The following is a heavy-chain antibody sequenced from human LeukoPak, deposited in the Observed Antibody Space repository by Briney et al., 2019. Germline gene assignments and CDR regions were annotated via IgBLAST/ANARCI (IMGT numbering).Heavy chain of an antibody. CDR3: ARGYDYYGSGSYSNYGMDV. CDR2: INPNSGGT. Sequence: ASVKVSCKASGYTFTGYYMHWVRQAPGQGLEWMGWINPNSGGTNYAQKFQGWVTMTWDTSISTAYMELSRLRSDDTAVYYCARGYDYYGSGSYSNYGMDVWGKGTTVTVSS. D-gene: IGHD3-10*01. CDR1: GYTFTGYY. J-gene: IGHJ6*04. V-gene: IGHV1-2*04.